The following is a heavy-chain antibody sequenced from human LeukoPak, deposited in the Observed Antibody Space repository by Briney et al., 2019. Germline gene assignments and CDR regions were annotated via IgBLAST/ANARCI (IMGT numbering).Heavy chain of an antibody. V-gene: IGHV3-30-3*01. Sequence: PGGSLRLSCAASGFTFSSYAMHWVRQAPGKGLEWVAVISYDGSNKYYADSVKGRFTISRDNSKNTLYLQMNSLRAEDTAVYYCARGRDGGWGSWGQGTLVTVSS. J-gene: IGHJ5*02. CDR2: ISYDGSNK. CDR1: GFTFSSYA. D-gene: IGHD5-24*01. CDR3: ARGRDGGWGS.